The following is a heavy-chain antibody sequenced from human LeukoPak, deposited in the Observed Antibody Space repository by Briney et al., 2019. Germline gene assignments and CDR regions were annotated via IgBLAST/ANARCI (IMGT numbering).Heavy chain of an antibody. V-gene: IGHV4-59*01. J-gene: IGHJ2*01. CDR3: ARSSIGDWYFDL. CDR2: IYYSGST. Sequence: SETLSLTCTVSRGSISGYYWSWIRQPPGKGLEWIGHIYYSGSTNYSPSLKSRVTISVDTSKDQFSLNLNSVTAAATAVYYCARSSIGDWYFDLWGRGTLVTVSS. D-gene: IGHD2-15*01. CDR1: RGSISGYY.